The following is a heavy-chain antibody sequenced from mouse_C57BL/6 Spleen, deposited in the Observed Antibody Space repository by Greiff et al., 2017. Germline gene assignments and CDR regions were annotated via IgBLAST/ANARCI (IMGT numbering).Heavy chain of an antibody. V-gene: IGHV1-53*01. D-gene: IGHD2-3*01. J-gene: IGHJ4*01. CDR2: INPSNGGT. CDR1: GYTFTSYW. CDR3: ARRIYDGYAYAMDY. Sequence: QVQLQQPGTELVKPGASVKLSCKASGYTFTSYWMHWVKQRPGQGLEWIGNINPSNGGTNYNEKFKSTATLTVDKSSSTAYMQSSSLTYEDSAVYYGARRIYDGYAYAMDYWGQGTSVTVSS.